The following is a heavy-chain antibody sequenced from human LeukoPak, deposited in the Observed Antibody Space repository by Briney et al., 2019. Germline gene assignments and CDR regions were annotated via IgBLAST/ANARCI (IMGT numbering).Heavy chain of an antibody. V-gene: IGHV1-24*01. CDR1: GSSLTELS. J-gene: IGHJ4*02. CDR2: FDVGDGET. CDR3: AARRRAYGTRYYFDC. D-gene: IGHD4-17*01. Sequence: ASVKVSCKVSGSSLTELSLHWVRQATGKGLEWVGGFDVGDGETIYAQKSQGRVTMTEDIFTDTAYMELSSLRSEDTAVYYCAARRRAYGTRYYFDCWGQGTLVTVSS.